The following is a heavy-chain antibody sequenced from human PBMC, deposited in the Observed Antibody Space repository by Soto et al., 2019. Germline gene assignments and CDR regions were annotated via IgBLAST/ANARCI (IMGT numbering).Heavy chain of an antibody. D-gene: IGHD5-12*01. J-gene: IGHJ4*02. V-gene: IGHV4-34*01. Sequence: SETLSLTCTVYGGSFTFSGYYWRWIRQPPGKWLEWIGESNHIGTTKYSPSLESRVPLXLXTXXXXXSLXLXXVTXADTAVYYRVRGRILRLRFGDFDSWGQGTLVT. CDR1: GGSFTFSGYY. CDR2: SNHIGTT. CDR3: VRGRILRLRFGDFDS.